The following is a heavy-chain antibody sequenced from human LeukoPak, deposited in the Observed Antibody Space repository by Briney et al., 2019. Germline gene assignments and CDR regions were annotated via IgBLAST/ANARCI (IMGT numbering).Heavy chain of an antibody. CDR2: ISSSSSSI. D-gene: IGHD4-23*01. V-gene: IGHV3-21*01. CDR3: ARELVTSSY. Sequence: GGSLRLSCAASGFTFSTYSMNWVRQAPGKGLEWVSSISSSSSSIYYADSVKGRFTISRDNAKDSLYLQMNSLRAEVTAVYYCARELVTSSYWGQGTLVTVSS. CDR1: GFTFSTYS. J-gene: IGHJ4*02.